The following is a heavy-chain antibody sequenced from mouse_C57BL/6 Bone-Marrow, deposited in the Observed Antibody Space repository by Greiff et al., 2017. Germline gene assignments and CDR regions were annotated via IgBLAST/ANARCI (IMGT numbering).Heavy chain of an antibody. Sequence: VQRVESGAELVKPGASVKISCKASGYAFSSYWMNWVKQRPGKGLEWIGQIYPGDGDTNYNGKFKGKATLTADKSSSTAYMQLSSLTSEASAVYFCARELRLPYYAMDYWGQGTSVTVSS. D-gene: IGHD2-12*01. CDR1: GYAFSSYW. V-gene: IGHV1-80*01. CDR2: IYPGDGDT. CDR3: ARELRLPYYAMDY. J-gene: IGHJ4*01.